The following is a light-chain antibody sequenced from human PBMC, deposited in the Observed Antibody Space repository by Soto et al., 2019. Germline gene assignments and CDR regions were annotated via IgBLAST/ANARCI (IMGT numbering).Light chain of an antibody. CDR1: QSISNY. CDR3: QQSYSTPRAIT. V-gene: IGKV1-39*01. J-gene: IGKJ5*01. CDR2: AAS. Sequence: DIQMTQSPSSLSASVGDRVTITCRASQSISNYLCWYQQKPGKAPRLLIYAASTLQSGVPSRFSGSGSETDFTLTISSLQPEDFATYYCQQSYSTPRAITFGQGTRLEIK.